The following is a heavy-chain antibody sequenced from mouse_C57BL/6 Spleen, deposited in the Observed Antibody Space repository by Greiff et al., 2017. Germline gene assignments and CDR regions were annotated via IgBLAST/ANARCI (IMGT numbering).Heavy chain of an antibody. Sequence: QVQLQQPGAELVRPGSSVKLSCKASGYTFTSYWMHWVKQRPIQGLEWIGNIDPSDSETHYNQKFKDKATLTVDKSSSTAYMQLSSLTSEDSAVYYCAREGYYGSRGYYFDYWGQGTTLTVSS. CDR3: AREGYYGSRGYYFDY. CDR2: IDPSDSET. D-gene: IGHD1-1*01. V-gene: IGHV1-52*01. J-gene: IGHJ2*01. CDR1: GYTFTSYW.